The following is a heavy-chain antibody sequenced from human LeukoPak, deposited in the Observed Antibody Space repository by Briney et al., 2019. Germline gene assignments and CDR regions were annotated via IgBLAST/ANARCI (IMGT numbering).Heavy chain of an antibody. CDR1: GFSLGSTGVG. D-gene: IGHD1-7*01. CDR2: IYWDDDK. V-gene: IGHV2-5*02. CDR3: AHVIPGTTSFDY. J-gene: IGHJ4*02. Sequence: ESGPTLMKPTPTLTLTCTFSGFSLGSTGVGVGWIRQPPGKALEWLALIYWDDDKRYSPSLKNRLTITKDTSKNQVVLAMTNMDPVDTATYYCAHVIPGTTSFDYWGQGTLVTVSS.